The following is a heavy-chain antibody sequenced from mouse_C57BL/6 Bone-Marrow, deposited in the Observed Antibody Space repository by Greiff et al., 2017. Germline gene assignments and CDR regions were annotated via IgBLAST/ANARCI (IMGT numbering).Heavy chain of an antibody. V-gene: IGHV1-81*01. Sequence: VQLQESGAELARPGASVKLSCKASGYTFTSYGISWVKQRTGQGLEWIGEIYPRSGNTSYNEKFKGKATLTADKSSSTAYMELRSLTSEDSAVYFCARGDWARFDVWGTGTTVTVSS. CDR1: GYTFTSYG. D-gene: IGHD4-1*01. CDR3: ARGDWARFDV. CDR2: IYPRSGNT. J-gene: IGHJ1*03.